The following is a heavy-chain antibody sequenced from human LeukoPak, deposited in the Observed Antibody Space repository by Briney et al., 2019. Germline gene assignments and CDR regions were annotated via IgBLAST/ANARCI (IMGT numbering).Heavy chain of an antibody. V-gene: IGHV3-15*01. CDR2: IKSQTDGGTT. CDR3: TTYYASTAWIDY. Sequence: GVSLRLSCAASGFTFSNAWMSWVRQAPGKGLEWVGRIKSQTDGGTTDYAAPVKGRFTISRDDSKNTLYLQMNSLKTEDTAVYYCTTYYASTAWIDYWGQGTLVTASS. D-gene: IGHD2-2*01. J-gene: IGHJ4*02. CDR1: GFTFSNAW.